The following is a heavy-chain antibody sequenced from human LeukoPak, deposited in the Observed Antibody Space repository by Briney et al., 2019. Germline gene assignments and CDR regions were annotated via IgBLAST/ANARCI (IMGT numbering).Heavy chain of an antibody. Sequence: SETLSLTCTVSGGSISSYYWSWIRQPPGKGLEWIGYICYSGSTNYNPSLKSRVTISVDTSKNQFSLKLSSVTAADTAVYYCARDRVVVVPAARPVYYYYGMDVWGQGTTVTVSS. D-gene: IGHD2-2*01. CDR1: GGSISSYY. CDR3: ARDRVVVVPAARPVYYYYGMDV. CDR2: ICYSGST. J-gene: IGHJ6*02. V-gene: IGHV4-59*01.